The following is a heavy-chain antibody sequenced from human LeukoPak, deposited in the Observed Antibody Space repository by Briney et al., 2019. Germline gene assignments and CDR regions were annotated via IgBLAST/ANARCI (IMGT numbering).Heavy chain of an antibody. J-gene: IGHJ4*02. Sequence: SETLSLTCAVYGGSFSGYYWTWIRQPPGKGLEWIGEISHSERTNSNPSLKSRVTMSLDTSKNQFSLKLTSVTAADTAVYYGARLRQIVAANADPSSGFDHWGQGTLVTVSS. V-gene: IGHV4-34*01. D-gene: IGHD6-25*01. CDR3: ARLRQIVAANADPSSGFDH. CDR1: GGSFSGYY. CDR2: ISHSERT.